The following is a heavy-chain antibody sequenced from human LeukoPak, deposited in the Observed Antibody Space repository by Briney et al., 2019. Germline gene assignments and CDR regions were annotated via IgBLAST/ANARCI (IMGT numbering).Heavy chain of an antibody. V-gene: IGHV4-4*07. Sequence: SETLSLTCTVSGGSISRYYWTWIRQPAGKGLEWIGRIYTSGSTNYNPSLKSRVTMSVDTPKNQFSLKLSSVTAADTAVYYCARVWSRVFAFDIWGQGTMVTVSS. CDR1: GGSISRYY. CDR2: IYTSGST. D-gene: IGHD1-1*01. CDR3: ARVWSRVFAFDI. J-gene: IGHJ3*02.